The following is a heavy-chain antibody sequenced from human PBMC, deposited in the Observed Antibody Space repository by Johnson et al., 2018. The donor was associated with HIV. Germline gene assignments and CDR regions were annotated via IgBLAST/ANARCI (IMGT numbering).Heavy chain of an antibody. Sequence: VQLVESGGGVVQPGGSLRLSCAASGFTFSSYWMSWVRQAPGKGLEWVANIKHDGSEKYYVASVKGRFPISSYNAKNSLYLQMNSLRAEDTAVYYCARVGYYYDSSGYYPHGAFDIWGQGTMVTVSS. V-gene: IGHV3-7*03. CDR2: IKHDGSEK. CDR3: ARVGYYYDSSGYYPHGAFDI. CDR1: GFTFSSYW. D-gene: IGHD3-22*01. J-gene: IGHJ3*02.